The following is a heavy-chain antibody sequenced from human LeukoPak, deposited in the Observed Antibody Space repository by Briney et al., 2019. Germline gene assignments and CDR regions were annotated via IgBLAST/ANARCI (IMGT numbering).Heavy chain of an antibody. CDR2: IYYSGST. V-gene: IGHV4-59*12. J-gene: IGHJ3*02. CDR3: ARALGAFDI. CDR1: GGSISSYY. Sequence: SETLSLTCTVSGGSISSYYWSWIRQPPGKGLEWIGYIYYSGSTNYNPSLKSRVTISVDTSKNQVSLKLNSVTAADTAMYYCARALGAFDIWGQGTMVTVSS.